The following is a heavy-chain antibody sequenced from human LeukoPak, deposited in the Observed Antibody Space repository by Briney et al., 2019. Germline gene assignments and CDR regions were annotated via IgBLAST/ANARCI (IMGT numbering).Heavy chain of an antibody. CDR1: GGSISSYY. V-gene: IGHV4-4*08. CDR3: ARRGYCSSTSCPGIDY. CDR2: IYTSGST. Sequence: SETLSLTCTVSGGSISSYYWSWIRQPPGKGLEWIGYIYTSGSTNYNPSLKSRVTISVDTSKNQFSLKLSSVTAADTAVYYCARRGYCSSTSCPGIDYWGQGTLVTVSS. J-gene: IGHJ4*02. D-gene: IGHD2-2*01.